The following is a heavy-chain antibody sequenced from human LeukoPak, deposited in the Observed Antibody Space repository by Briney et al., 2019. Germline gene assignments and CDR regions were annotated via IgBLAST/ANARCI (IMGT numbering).Heavy chain of an antibody. CDR3: ARLISLSTPPYFYYDMDV. CDR1: GYTFSNYD. V-gene: IGHV1-18*01. CDR2: ISPYNDNI. D-gene: IGHD3-10*01. J-gene: IGHJ6*02. Sequence: ASVKVSCKTSGYTFSNYDITWVRQAPGQGLEWMGWISPYNDNINYAQNIQGRVTITTDTSTSTAYMQLRSLRFEDTAVYYCARLISLSTPPYFYYDMDVWGQGTTVIVSS.